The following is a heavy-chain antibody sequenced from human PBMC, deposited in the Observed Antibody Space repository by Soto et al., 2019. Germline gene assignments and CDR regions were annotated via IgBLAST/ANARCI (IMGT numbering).Heavy chain of an antibody. CDR3: ARTLKNILTRYHSNWFDP. CDR1: GGSVSSSSYY. V-gene: IGHV4-39*01. Sequence: SETLSLTCTVSGGSVSSSSYYWGWIRQPPGKGLEWIGSIYYSGSTYYNPSLKSRVTISVDTSKNQFSLKLSSVTAADTAVYYCARTLKNILTRYHSNWFDPWGQGTLVTVSS. J-gene: IGHJ5*02. D-gene: IGHD3-9*01. CDR2: IYYSGST.